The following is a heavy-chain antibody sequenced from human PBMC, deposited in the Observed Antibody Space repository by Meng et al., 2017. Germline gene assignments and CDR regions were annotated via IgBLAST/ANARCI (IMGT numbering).Heavy chain of an antibody. Sequence: QRQLVQSGAEVEKPWALVKVSCEASGDSLSSDGFSWVRQAPGQGLEWLGWITTYNGKTDYAQKFQGRITLTTDTFTSTAYMELRNLRSDDTAAYYCATRGNPYLNCWGQGTLVTVSS. V-gene: IGHV1-18*01. CDR1: GDSLSSDG. CDR3: ATRGNPYLNC. CDR2: ITTYNGKT. J-gene: IGHJ4*02.